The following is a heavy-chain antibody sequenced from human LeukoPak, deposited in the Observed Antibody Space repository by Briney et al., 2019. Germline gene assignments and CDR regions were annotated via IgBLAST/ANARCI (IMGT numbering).Heavy chain of an antibody. CDR2: IYTSGST. CDR1: GASISSGTDY. Sequence: SQTLSLTCNVSGASISSGTDYWSWIRQPAGKGLEWIGRIYTSGSTKYNPSLKSRVTISIDTSKNQFSLKLTSVTAADTTVYYCARESLGPPYYFDYWGQGTLVTVSP. D-gene: IGHD1-26*01. V-gene: IGHV4-61*02. J-gene: IGHJ4*02. CDR3: ARESLGPPYYFDY.